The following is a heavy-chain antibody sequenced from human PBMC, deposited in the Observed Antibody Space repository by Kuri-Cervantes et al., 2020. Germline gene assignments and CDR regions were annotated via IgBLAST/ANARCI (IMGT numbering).Heavy chain of an antibody. V-gene: IGHV4-34*01. D-gene: IGHD3-22*01. CDR3: ARGDFTMTIDVGDVFDI. J-gene: IGHJ3*02. Sequence: SQTLSLTCAVYGGSFSGYYWSWIRQPPGKGLEWIGEINHSGSTNYNPSLKSRVIISVDTSKNQFSLKLSSVTAADTAVYYCARGDFTMTIDVGDVFDIWGQGTMVTVSS. CDR2: INHSGST. CDR1: GGSFSGYY.